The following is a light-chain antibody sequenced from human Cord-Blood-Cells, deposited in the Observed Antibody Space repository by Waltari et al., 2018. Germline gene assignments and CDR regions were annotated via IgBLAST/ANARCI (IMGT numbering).Light chain of an antibody. CDR2: DAS. V-gene: IGKV3-11*01. J-gene: IGKJ4*01. Sequence: EIVLTQSPATLSLSPGESAPLSCRASQSVSSYLAWYQQKPGQAPRLRIYDASNRATGIPARFSGSGSGTDFTLTISSLEPEDFAVYYCQQRSNWPALTFGGGTKVEIK. CDR3: QQRSNWPALT. CDR1: QSVSSY.